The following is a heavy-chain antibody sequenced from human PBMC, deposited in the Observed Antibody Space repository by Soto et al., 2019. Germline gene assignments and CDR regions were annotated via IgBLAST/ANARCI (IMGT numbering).Heavy chain of an antibody. Sequence: EVQLLESGGGLVQPGESLRLSCAASGFTFSSYAMSWVRQAPGKGLEWVSAITSSGSSTYYADSVKGRFTISRGNSKNTLYLQMDSLRAEDTTVYYCANDLNWNLPFDYWGQGTLVTVSS. CDR2: ITSSGSST. J-gene: IGHJ4*02. V-gene: IGHV3-23*01. CDR1: GFTFSSYA. D-gene: IGHD1-1*01. CDR3: ANDLNWNLPFDY.